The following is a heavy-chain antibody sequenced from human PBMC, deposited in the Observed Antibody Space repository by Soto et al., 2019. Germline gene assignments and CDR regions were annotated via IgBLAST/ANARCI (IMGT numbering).Heavy chain of an antibody. CDR3: AGEGRPADY. V-gene: IGHV1-18*01. J-gene: IGHJ4*02. CDR1: GYTFTNYG. Sequence: QVQLVQSGAEVKKPGASVKVSCKASGYTFTNYGISWVRQAPGQGLEWMGWIRAYNGNTNYAQKPQGRVTMTTDPTTSTGYMELRILRSDGTAVYYCAGEGRPADYWGQGTLVTVSS. CDR2: IRAYNGNT. D-gene: IGHD1-26*01.